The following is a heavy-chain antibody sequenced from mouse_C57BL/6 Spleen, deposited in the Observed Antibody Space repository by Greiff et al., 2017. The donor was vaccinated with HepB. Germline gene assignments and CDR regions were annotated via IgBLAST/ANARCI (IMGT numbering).Heavy chain of an antibody. CDR1: GYAFSSYW. V-gene: IGHV1-80*01. CDR3: ARNYDYDDGYFDY. CDR2: IYPGDGDT. Sequence: VQLQQSGAELVKPGASVKISCKASGYAFSSYWMNWVKQRPGKGLEWIGQIYPGDGDTNYNGKFKGKATLTADKSSSTAYMQLSSLTSEDSAVYFCARNYDYDDGYFDYWGQGTTLTVSS. J-gene: IGHJ2*01. D-gene: IGHD2-4*01.